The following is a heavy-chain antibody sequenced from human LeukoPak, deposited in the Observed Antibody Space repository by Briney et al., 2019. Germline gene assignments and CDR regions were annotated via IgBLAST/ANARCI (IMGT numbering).Heavy chain of an antibody. CDR1: GYTFTGYY. V-gene: IGHV1-2*02. D-gene: IGHD2-2*01. J-gene: IGHJ5*02. Sequence: SVKVSCKASGYTFTGYYMRWVRQAPGQGLEWMGWINPNSGGTNYAQKFQGRVTMTRDTSISTAYMELSRLRSDDTAVYYCARESIVVVPAALASWDWFDPWGQGTLVTVSS. CDR3: ARESIVVVPAALASWDWFDP. CDR2: INPNSGGT.